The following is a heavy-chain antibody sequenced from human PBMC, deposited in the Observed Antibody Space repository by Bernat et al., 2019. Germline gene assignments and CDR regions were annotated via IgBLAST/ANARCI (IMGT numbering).Heavy chain of an antibody. D-gene: IGHD2-2*01. V-gene: IGHV3-15*07. CDR3: TTAGDIVVVPAEDAFDI. J-gene: IGHJ3*02. Sequence: EVQLVESGGGLVQPGGSLRLSCAASGFTFSNAWMNWVRQAPGKGLEWVGRIKSKTDGGTTDYAAPVKGRFTISRDDSKNTLYLQMNSLKTEDTAVYYCTTAGDIVVVPAEDAFDIWGQGTMVTVSS. CDR2: IKSKTDGGTT. CDR1: GFTFSNAW.